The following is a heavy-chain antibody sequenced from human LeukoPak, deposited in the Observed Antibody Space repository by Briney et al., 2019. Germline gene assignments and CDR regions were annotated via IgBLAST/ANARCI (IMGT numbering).Heavy chain of an antibody. D-gene: IGHD4-17*01. V-gene: IGHV4-59*12. Sequence: KSSETLSLTCTVSGGSISSYYRSWIRQPPGKGLAWIGYIYYSGSTNYNPSLKSRVTISVDTSKNQFSLKLSSVTAADTAVYYCARDSVRGTVTSGYWGQGTLVTVSS. J-gene: IGHJ4*02. CDR1: GGSISSYY. CDR2: IYYSGST. CDR3: ARDSVRGTVTSGY.